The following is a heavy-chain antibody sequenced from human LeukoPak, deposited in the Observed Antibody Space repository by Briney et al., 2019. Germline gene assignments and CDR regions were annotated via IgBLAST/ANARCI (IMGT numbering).Heavy chain of an antibody. Sequence: SETLSLTCTVSGGSFSSYFWSWIRQPPGKGLEWIGEINHSGSTNYNPSLKSRVTISVDTSKNQFSLKLSSVTAADTAVYYCARGGTGDRGNWFDPWGQGTLVTVSS. V-gene: IGHV4-34*01. CDR2: INHSGST. D-gene: IGHD3-10*01. CDR3: ARGGTGDRGNWFDP. CDR1: GGSFSSYF. J-gene: IGHJ5*02.